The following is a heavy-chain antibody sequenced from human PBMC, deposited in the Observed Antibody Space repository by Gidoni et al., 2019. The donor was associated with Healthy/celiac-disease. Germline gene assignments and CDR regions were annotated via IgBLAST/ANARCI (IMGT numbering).Heavy chain of an antibody. CDR3: AKGFGEGYGSDY. J-gene: IGHJ4*02. CDR1: GFTSSSYA. V-gene: IGHV3-23*01. D-gene: IGHD3-10*01. CDR2: ISGSGGST. Sequence: EVQLLESGGGSVQPGGSLRLSCAASGFTSSSYAMSWVRQAPGKGLEWVSAISGSGGSTYYADSVKGRFTISRDNSKNTLYLQMNSLRAEDTAVYYCAKGFGEGYGSDYWGQGTLVTVSS.